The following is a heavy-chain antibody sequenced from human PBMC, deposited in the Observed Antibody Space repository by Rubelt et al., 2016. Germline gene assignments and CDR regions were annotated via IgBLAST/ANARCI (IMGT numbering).Heavy chain of an antibody. J-gene: IGHJ6*02. V-gene: IGHV3-48*01. Sequence: EVQLVESGGGLVQPGGSLRLSCAASGFTFSSYSMNWVRQAPGKGLEWVSYISSSSSTIYYADSVKGRFTISRDNAKNSLYLQMNSLRAEDTAVYYCARDQDHYDVWREGYYGMDVWGQGTTVTVSS. D-gene: IGHD3-3*01. CDR2: ISSSSSTI. CDR1: GFTFSSYS. CDR3: ARDQDHYDVWREGYYGMDV.